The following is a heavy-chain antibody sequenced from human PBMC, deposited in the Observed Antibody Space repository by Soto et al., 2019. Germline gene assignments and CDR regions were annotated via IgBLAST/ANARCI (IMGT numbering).Heavy chain of an antibody. Sequence: ASVKVSCKASGGTFSSYTISWVRQAPGQGLEWMGRIIPILGIANYAQKFQGRVTITADKSTSTAYMELSSLRSEDTAVYYCARDSSGYDYLNYFDYWGQGTLVTVSS. CDR1: GGTFSSYT. V-gene: IGHV1-69*04. J-gene: IGHJ4*02. D-gene: IGHD5-12*01. CDR3: ARDSSGYDYLNYFDY. CDR2: IIPILGIA.